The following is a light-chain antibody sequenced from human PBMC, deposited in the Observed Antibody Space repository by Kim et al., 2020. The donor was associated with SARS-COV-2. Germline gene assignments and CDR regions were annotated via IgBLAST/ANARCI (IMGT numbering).Light chain of an antibody. CDR3: QQYNNWPPRWT. CDR1: QSVSSN. J-gene: IGKJ1*01. V-gene: IGKV3-15*01. Sequence: EIVMTQSPATLSVSPGERATLSCRASQSVSSNLALYQQKPGQAPRLLIYGASTRATGIPARFSGSGSGTEFTLTISSLQSEDFAVYYCQQYNNWPPRWTFGQGTKVDIK. CDR2: GAS.